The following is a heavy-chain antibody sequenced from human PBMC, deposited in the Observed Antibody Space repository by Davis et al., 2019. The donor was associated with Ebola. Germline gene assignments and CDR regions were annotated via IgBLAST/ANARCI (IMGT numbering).Heavy chain of an antibody. Sequence: PGGSLRLSCAASGFTFSSYWMSWVRQAPGKGLEWVANIKQDGSEKYYVDPVKGRFTISRDNAKNSLYLQMNSLRAEDTAVYYCARDSIVYDFWSGYKGVWGQGTLVTVSS. CDR2: IKQDGSEK. D-gene: IGHD3-3*01. CDR1: GFTFSSYW. V-gene: IGHV3-7*01. J-gene: IGHJ4*02. CDR3: ARDSIVYDFWSGYKGV.